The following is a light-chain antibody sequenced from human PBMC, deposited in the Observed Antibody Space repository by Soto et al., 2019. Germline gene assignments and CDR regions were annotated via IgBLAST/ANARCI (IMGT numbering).Light chain of an antibody. V-gene: IGLV4-69*01. CDR1: SGHSSYA. J-gene: IGLJ2*01. CDR2: LDSDGSH. CDR3: QTWGTGIHVV. Sequence: QPVLTQSPSASASLGASVTLTCTRSSGHSSYAIAWHQQQPEKGPRYLMKLDSDGSHTRGDAIPDRFSGSSSGAEPYLTISSLQYDDEAYYYCQTWGTGIHVVFGGGTKRTVL.